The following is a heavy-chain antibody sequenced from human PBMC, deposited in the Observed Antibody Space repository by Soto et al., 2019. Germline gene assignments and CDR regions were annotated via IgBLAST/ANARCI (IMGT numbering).Heavy chain of an antibody. J-gene: IGHJ4*02. Sequence: QVQLVQSGAEVKKPGSSVNVSCKASGGTFSSYAISWVRQAPGQGLEWMGGIIPIFGTANYAQKFQGRVTITADESTSTAYRELSSLRSEDTAVYYCARDQGIAARRKLYYFDYWGQGTLVTVSS. D-gene: IGHD6-6*01. CDR3: ARDQGIAARRKLYYFDY. CDR1: GGTFSSYA. CDR2: IIPIFGTA. V-gene: IGHV1-69*01.